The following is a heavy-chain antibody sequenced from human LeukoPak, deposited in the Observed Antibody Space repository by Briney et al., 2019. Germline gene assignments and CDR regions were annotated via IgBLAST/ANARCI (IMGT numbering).Heavy chain of an antibody. CDR2: INPSGGST. CDR1: GYTFTSYY. Sequence: ASMKVSCKASGYTFTSYYMHWVRQAPGQGLEWMGIINPSGGSTSYAQKFQGRVTMTRDTSTSTVYMELSSLRSEDTAVYYCARDFKLEPQTRDNWYFDLWGRGTLVTVSS. V-gene: IGHV1-46*03. D-gene: IGHD1-1*01. CDR3: ARDFKLEPQTRDNWYFDL. J-gene: IGHJ2*01.